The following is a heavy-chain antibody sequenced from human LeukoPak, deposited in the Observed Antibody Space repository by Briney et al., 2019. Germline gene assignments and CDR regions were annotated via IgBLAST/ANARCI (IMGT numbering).Heavy chain of an antibody. V-gene: IGHV3-23*01. CDR1: GFTFSSYA. CDR2: ISGSGGST. Sequence: PGGSLRLSCAASGFTFSSYAMSWVRPAPGKGLEWVSAISGSGGSTYYADSVKGRFTISRDNSKNTLYLQMNSLRAEDTAVYYCAKAHSSSWYRDYYYYYYMDVWGKGTTVTVSS. CDR3: AKAHSSSWYRDYYYYYYMDV. J-gene: IGHJ6*03. D-gene: IGHD6-13*01.